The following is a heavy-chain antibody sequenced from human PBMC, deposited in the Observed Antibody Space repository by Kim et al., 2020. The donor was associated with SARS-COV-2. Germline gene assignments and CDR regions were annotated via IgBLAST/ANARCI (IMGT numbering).Heavy chain of an antibody. CDR1: GGSISSSSYY. CDR3: ARLGEWELLNWFDP. D-gene: IGHD1-26*01. CDR2: IYYSGST. V-gene: IGHV4-39*01. J-gene: IGHJ5*02. Sequence: SETLSLTCTVSGGSISSSSYYWGWIRQPPGKGLEWIGSIYYSGSTYYNPSLKSRVTISVDTSKNQFSLKLSSVTAADTAVYYCARLGEWELLNWFDPWGQGTLVTVSS.